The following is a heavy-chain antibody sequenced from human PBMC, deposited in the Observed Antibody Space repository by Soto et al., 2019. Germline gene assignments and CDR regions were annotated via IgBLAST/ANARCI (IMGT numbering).Heavy chain of an antibody. CDR3: ASFGVGTTVTLFYYYYGMDV. D-gene: IGHD4-17*01. V-gene: IGHV1-69*01. J-gene: IGHJ6*02. Sequence: QVQLVQSGAEVKKPGSSVKVSCKASGGTFSSYAISWVRQAPGQGLEWMGGIIPIFGTANYAQKFQGRVTITVDQSPSTAYMELSSLRAEDTAVYYCASFGVGTTVTLFYYYYGMDVCGQGTTVTVSS. CDR1: GGTFSSYA. CDR2: IIPIFGTA.